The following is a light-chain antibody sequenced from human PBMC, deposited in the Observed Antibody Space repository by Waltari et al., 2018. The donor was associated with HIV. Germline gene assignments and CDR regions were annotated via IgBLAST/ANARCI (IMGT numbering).Light chain of an antibody. V-gene: IGKV1-39*01. Sequence: IQMTHSPSSLAASLGDRVPLTCRSSQSISTFLNWYQHKPGKAPKLLIYAASTLQSGVPSRFSGSGSGTDFSLTISSLQPEDFATYYCQQSYSSLALTFGGGTQVDI. J-gene: IGKJ4*01. CDR1: QSISTF. CDR2: AAS. CDR3: QQSYSSLALT.